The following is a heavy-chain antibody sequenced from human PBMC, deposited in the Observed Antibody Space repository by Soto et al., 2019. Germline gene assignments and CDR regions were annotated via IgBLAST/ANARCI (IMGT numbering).Heavy chain of an antibody. CDR1: GGSVSSGSYY. V-gene: IGHV4-61*01. Sequence: QVQLQESGPGLVKPSETLSLTCTVSGGSVSSGSYYWSWIRQPPGKGLEWIGYIYYSGSTNYNPSLKSRVTISVDTSKNQFSLKLSSVTAADTAVYYCGIVGATSYYYGMDVWGQGTTVTVSS. CDR3: GIVGATSYYYGMDV. CDR2: IYYSGST. J-gene: IGHJ6*02. D-gene: IGHD1-26*01.